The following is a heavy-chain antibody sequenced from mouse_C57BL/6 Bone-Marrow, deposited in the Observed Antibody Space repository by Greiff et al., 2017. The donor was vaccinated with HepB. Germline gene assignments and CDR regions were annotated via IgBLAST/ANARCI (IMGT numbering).Heavy chain of an antibody. J-gene: IGHJ2*01. CDR2: IDPSDSYT. V-gene: IGHV1-69*01. Sequence: QVQLQQPGAELVMPGASVKLSCKASGYTFTSYWMHWVKQRPGQGLEWIGEIDPSDSYTNYNQKFKGKSTLTVDKSSSTAYMQLSSLTSEDSAVYYCARSEYTSYYFDYWGQGTTRTVSS. CDR1: GYTFTSYW. CDR3: ARSEYTSYYFDY. D-gene: IGHD5-1-1*01.